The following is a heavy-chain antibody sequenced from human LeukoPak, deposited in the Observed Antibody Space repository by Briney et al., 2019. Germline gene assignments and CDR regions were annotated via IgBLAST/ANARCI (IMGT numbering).Heavy chain of an antibody. Sequence: NAGGSLRLSCAASGFSFSDFYMNWIRQAPGKGLEWVSYITDSGSTNFYADSVKGRFTISRDNAKNSLYLQMNSLRVEDTAIYYCARETSYGVYTYVDYWGQGTLVTVSS. CDR2: ITDSGSTN. J-gene: IGHJ4*02. D-gene: IGHD4-17*01. CDR1: GFSFSDFY. CDR3: ARETSYGVYTYVDY. V-gene: IGHV3-11*01.